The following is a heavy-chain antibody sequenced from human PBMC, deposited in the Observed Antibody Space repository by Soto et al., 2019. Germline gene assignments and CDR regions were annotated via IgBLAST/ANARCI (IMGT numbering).Heavy chain of an antibody. V-gene: IGHV3-48*02. D-gene: IGHD3-3*01. CDR3: ARDGCINFITIGGPRYFLDY. CDR1: GCTSSSYS. Sequence: GGARRLSSAASGCTSSSYSMILFRHAPGKGLEWVSYISSSSSTIYYADSVKGRFTISRDNAKNSLYLQMNSLRDEDTAVYHCARDGCINFITIGGPRYFLDY. J-gene: IGHJ4*01. CDR2: ISSSSSTI.